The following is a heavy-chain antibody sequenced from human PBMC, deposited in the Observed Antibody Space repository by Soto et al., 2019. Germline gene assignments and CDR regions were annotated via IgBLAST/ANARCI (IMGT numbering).Heavy chain of an antibody. V-gene: IGHV3-74*01. J-gene: IGHJ4*02. Sequence: EVQLVESGGGLVQPGGSLRLSCVASGFTFDYYWMHWVRQAPGEGLMWVSRLQTDGSHPDYADSVKGRFTISRDNAKNTLYLQLNNLSAEDAAVCYCARGGDPDYWGQGTLVTVSS. CDR2: LQTDGSHP. CDR3: ARGGDPDY. CDR1: GFTFDYYW. D-gene: IGHD2-21*02.